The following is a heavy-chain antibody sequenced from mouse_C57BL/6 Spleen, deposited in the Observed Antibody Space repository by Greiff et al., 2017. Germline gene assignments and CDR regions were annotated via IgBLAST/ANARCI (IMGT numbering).Heavy chain of an antibody. CDR2: IRNKANNHAT. V-gene: IGHV6-6*01. CDR1: GFTFSDAW. CDR3: TRPSYYYGSSFFAY. J-gene: IGHJ3*01. D-gene: IGHD1-1*01. Sequence: DVQLQESGGGLVQPGGSMKLSCAASGFTFSDAWMDWVRQSPEKGLEWVAEIRNKANNHATYYAESVKGRFTISRDDSKSSVYLQMNSLRAEDTGIDYCTRPSYYYGSSFFAYWGQGTLVTVSA.